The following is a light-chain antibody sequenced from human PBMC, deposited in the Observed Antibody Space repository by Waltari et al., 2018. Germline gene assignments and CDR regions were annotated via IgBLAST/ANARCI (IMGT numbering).Light chain of an antibody. J-gene: IGKJ3*01. CDR2: AAY. Sequence: EIVMRQSPATLSLSPGERATLSCRASQSLSSSYLSWYQQKPGQAPRLLIYAAYTRATGIPARFSGSGSGTDFTLTISSLQPEDFAVYYCQQDFNSITFGPGTKVDIK. V-gene: IGKV3D-7*01. CDR1: QSLSSSY. CDR3: QQDFNSIT.